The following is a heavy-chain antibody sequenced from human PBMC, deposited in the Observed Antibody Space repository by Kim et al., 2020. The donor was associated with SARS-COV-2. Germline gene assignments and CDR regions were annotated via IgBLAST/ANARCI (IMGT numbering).Heavy chain of an antibody. CDR3: ARDRRDYGGPFDI. D-gene: IGHD4-17*01. V-gene: IGHV3-74*01. Sequence: ADAVKGRFTISGDHASNTLYLQMNSLRSEETAVYYCARDRRDYGGPFDIWGQGTMVSVSS. J-gene: IGHJ3*02.